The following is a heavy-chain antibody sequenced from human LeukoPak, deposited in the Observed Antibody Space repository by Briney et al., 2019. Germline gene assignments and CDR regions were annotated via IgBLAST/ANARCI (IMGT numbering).Heavy chain of an antibody. CDR2: INWNGGST. CDR3: ARGGPYYYDSSGYYYPFDY. CDR1: GFTFDDYG. D-gene: IGHD3-22*01. J-gene: IGHJ4*02. Sequence: PGGSLRLSCAASGFTFDDYGMSWVRQAPGKGLEWVSGINWNGGSTGYADSVKGRFTISRDNAKNSLYLQMNSLRAEDTALYYCARGGPYYYDSSGYYYPFDYWGQGTLVTVSS. V-gene: IGHV3-20*04.